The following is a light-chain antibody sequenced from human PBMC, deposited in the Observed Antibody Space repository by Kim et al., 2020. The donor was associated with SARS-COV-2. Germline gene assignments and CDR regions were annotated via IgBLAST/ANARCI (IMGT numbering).Light chain of an antibody. Sequence: GQSGTSSCTGSSSDVGGFNRVSWYQQPPGTSPKLLIYEVNNRPSGVPDRFSGSKSGNTASLTISGLQAGDEADYYCSSFANSYIWVFGGGTKVTVL. J-gene: IGLJ3*02. V-gene: IGLV2-18*02. CDR2: EVN. CDR1: SSDVGGFNR. CDR3: SSFANSYIWV.